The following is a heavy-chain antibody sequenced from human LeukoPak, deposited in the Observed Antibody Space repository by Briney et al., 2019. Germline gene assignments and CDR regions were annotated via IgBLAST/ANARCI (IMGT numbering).Heavy chain of an antibody. CDR1: GGTFTNYA. CDR3: ARGGGVDILTGFQY. Sequence: GSSVNVSCQASGGTFTNYAINWVRQAPGQGLEWMGRIIPILDVTNYAQKFQGRVTITADQSTSTAYMQLSSRRSENTAVYYCARGGGVDILTGFQYWGQGTLVTVSS. CDR2: IIPILDVT. V-gene: IGHV1-69*04. D-gene: IGHD3-9*01. J-gene: IGHJ4*02.